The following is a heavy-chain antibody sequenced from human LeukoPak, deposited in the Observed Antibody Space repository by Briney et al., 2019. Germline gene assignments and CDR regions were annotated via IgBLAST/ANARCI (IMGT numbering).Heavy chain of an antibody. D-gene: IGHD2-2*01. Sequence: SQTLSLTCTVSGGSISSGGYYWSWIRQHPGKGLECIGYIYYSGSTYYNSSLKSRVTISVDTSKNQFSLKLTSVTAADTAVYYCARGSLYCSSTSCYEVDYWGQGTLVTVSS. CDR3: ARGSLYCSSTSCYEVDY. V-gene: IGHV4-31*03. CDR1: GGSISSGGYY. CDR2: IYYSGST. J-gene: IGHJ4*02.